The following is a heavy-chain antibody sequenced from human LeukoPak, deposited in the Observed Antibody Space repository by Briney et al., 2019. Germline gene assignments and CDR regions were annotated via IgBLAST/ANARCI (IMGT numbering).Heavy chain of an antibody. D-gene: IGHD3-10*01. CDR3: ARRGPPRTMLRGVKSGWFDP. Sequence: GASVKVSCKASGYTFTGYYMHWVRQAPGQGLEWMGWINPNSGGTNYAQKFQGRVTMTRDTSISTAYMELSRLRSDDTAVYYCARRGPPRTMLRGVKSGWFDPWGQGTLVTVSS. J-gene: IGHJ5*02. CDR2: INPNSGGT. V-gene: IGHV1-2*02. CDR1: GYTFTGYY.